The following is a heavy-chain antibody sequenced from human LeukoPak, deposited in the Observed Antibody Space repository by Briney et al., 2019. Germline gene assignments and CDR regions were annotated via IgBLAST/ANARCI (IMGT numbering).Heavy chain of an antibody. CDR2: IRYDGSNK. CDR3: AKDRASYYYDSSGYYYGG. CDR1: GFTFSSYG. D-gene: IGHD3-22*01. Sequence: PGGSLRLSCAASGFTFSSYGMHWVRQAPGKGLEWVAFIRYDGSNKCYADSVKGRFTISRDNSKNTLYLQMNSLRAEDTAVYYCAKDRASYYYDSSGYYYGGWGQGTLVTVSS. V-gene: IGHV3-30*02. J-gene: IGHJ4*02.